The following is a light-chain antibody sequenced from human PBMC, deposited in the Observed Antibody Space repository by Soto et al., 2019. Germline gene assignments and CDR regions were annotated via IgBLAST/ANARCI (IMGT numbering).Light chain of an antibody. J-gene: IGLJ1*01. CDR1: GSNIGSNT. CDR2: SNN. CDR3: AAWDDSLNGRL. V-gene: IGLV1-44*01. Sequence: QSVLTQPPSASGTPGQRVTISCSGSGSNIGSNTVDWYQQLPGTAPKLLIYSNNQRPSGVPDRFSGSKSCTSVSLAISGLQSEDEADYYCAAWDDSLNGRLFGTGTKVTVL.